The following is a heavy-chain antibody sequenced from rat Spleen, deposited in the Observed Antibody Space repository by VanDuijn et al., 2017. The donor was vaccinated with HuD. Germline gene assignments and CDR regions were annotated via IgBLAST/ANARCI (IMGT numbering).Heavy chain of an antibody. CDR3: ARKTSYYGHFDY. D-gene: IGHD1-6*01. Sequence: EVQLVESGGGLVQPGRSLKLSCAASGFTFSNYGMAWVRQAPTKGLEWVASISYEGSSTYYGDSVKGRFTISRDNAKSTLYLQMDSLRSEDTATYYCARKTSYYGHFDYWGQGVMVTVSS. J-gene: IGHJ2*01. V-gene: IGHV5-29*01. CDR1: GFTFSNYG. CDR2: ISYEGSST.